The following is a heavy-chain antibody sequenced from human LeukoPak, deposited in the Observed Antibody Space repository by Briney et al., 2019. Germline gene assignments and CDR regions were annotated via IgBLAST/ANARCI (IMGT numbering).Heavy chain of an antibody. CDR3: ARESQRSRLDY. V-gene: IGHV6-1*01. D-gene: IGHD6-25*01. CDR1: GDTFSSNTAA. Sequence: PSQTHSLTCAISGDTFSSNTAAWNWIRLSPSRGLEWLGRTYYRSKWYYDYATSVKSRIIINPDTSKNQFSLQLNSVTPEDTAVYFCARESQRSRLDYWGQGTLVTVSS. CDR2: TYYRSKWYY. J-gene: IGHJ4*02.